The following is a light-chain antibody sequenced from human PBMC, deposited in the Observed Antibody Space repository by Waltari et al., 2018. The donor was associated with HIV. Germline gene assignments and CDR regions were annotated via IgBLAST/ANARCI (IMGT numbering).Light chain of an antibody. CDR3: QQYGSSPYT. J-gene: IGKJ2*01. CDR2: GAS. Sequence: IVLTQSPGTLSLSPGARATPSCRDSQSVTSGLLDWYQQKRGQAPRLLIYGASSWANGIPTWCSGGGSDTDFTLTNGRLVSRDFAVYHCQQYGSSPYTFNHGTWLKIK. V-gene: IGKV3-20*01. CDR1: QSVTSGL.